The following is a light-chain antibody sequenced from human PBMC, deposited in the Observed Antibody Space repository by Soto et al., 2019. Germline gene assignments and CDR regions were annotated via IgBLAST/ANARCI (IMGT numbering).Light chain of an antibody. CDR2: EVS. J-gene: IGLJ1*01. V-gene: IGLV2-8*01. CDR1: SSDVGGYNY. Sequence: QSALTQPPSASGSPGQSVTISCAGTSSDVGGYNYVSWYQQYPDKVPKLMIYEVSERPSGVPDRFSGSKSGNTAFLTVSGLQAEDEADYYCLSYADTAYVFGTGTKVTV. CDR3: LSYADTAYV.